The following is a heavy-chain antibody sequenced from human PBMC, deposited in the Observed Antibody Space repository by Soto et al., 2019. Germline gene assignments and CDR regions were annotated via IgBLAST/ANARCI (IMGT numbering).Heavy chain of an antibody. CDR3: ARAVVIVTGYYYNMDV. D-gene: IGHD2-2*01. J-gene: IGHJ6*02. V-gene: IGHV4-4*02. Sequence: QVQLQESGPGLVKPSGTLSLTCAVSGDSISSNNWWNWVRQPPGKGLEWIGEIYHSGSTNYNPSLKSRVTISVDKSKNQFSLKLSSVTAADTAVYYCARAVVIVTGYYYNMDVWGQGTTVTVSS. CDR2: IYHSGST. CDR1: GDSISSNNW.